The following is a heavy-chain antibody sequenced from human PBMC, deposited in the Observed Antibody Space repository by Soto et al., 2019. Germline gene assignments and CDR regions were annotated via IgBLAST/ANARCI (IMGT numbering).Heavy chain of an antibody. D-gene: IGHD6-19*01. CDR3: AAVSGWYHDAFDI. CDR1: GFTFTSSA. CDR2: IVVGSGNT. V-gene: IGHV1-58*01. Sequence: SVKVSCKASGFTFTSSAVQWVRQARGQRLEWIGWIVVGSGNTNYAQKFQERVTITRDMSTSTAYMELSSLRSEDTAVYYCAAVSGWYHDAFDIWGQGTMVTVSS. J-gene: IGHJ3*02.